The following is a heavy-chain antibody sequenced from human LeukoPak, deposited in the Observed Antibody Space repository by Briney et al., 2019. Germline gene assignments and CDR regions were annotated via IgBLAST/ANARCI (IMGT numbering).Heavy chain of an antibody. CDR2: ISGSGGNT. CDR1: GFTFSSYG. Sequence: PGGSLRLSCAASGFTFSSYGMSWVRQAPGKGLEWVSSISGSGGNTYYADSVKGRFTISRDNSKNTLFLHMNSLRAEDTAVYYCAKALGGYHFDYWGQGTQVTVSS. CDR3: AKALGGYHFDY. D-gene: IGHD3-16*01. J-gene: IGHJ4*02. V-gene: IGHV3-23*01.